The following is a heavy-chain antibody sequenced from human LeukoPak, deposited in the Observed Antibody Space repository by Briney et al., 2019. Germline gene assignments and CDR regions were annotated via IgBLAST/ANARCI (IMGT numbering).Heavy chain of an antibody. CDR1: GGSISSYY. D-gene: IGHD6-13*01. J-gene: IGHJ4*02. Sequence: SETLSLTCTVSGGSISSYYWSWIRQPPGKGLEWIGYIYYSGSTNYNPSLKSRVTISVDTSRNQSSLKLSSVTAADTAVYYCARGSSWYYFDYWGQGTLVTVSS. CDR2: IYYSGST. CDR3: ARGSSWYYFDY. V-gene: IGHV4-59*01.